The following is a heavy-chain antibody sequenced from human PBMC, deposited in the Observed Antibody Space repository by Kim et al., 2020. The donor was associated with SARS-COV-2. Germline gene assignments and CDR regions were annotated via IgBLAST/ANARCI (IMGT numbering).Heavy chain of an antibody. Sequence: SETLSLTCTVSGGSISSYYWSWIRQPPGKGLEWIGYIYYSGSTNYNPSLKSRVTISVDTSKNQFSLKLSSVTAADTAVYYCARVGGYSGYYYYYGMDVWGQGTTVTVSS. D-gene: IGHD5-12*01. CDR2: IYYSGST. CDR3: ARVGGYSGYYYYYGMDV. J-gene: IGHJ6*02. V-gene: IGHV4-59*01. CDR1: GGSISSYY.